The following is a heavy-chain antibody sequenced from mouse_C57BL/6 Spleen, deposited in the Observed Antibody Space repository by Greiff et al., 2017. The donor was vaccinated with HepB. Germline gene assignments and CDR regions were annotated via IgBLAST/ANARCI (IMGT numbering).Heavy chain of an antibody. CDR3: ARELRLLYYFDY. V-gene: IGHV3-6*01. D-gene: IGHD3-2*02. CDR2: ISYDGSN. Sequence: DVHLVESGPGLVKPSQSLSLTCSVTGYSITSGYYWNWIRQFPGNKLEWMGYISYDGSNNYNPSLKNRISITRDTSKKQFFLKLNSVTTEDTATYYCARELRLLYYFDYWGQGTTLTVSS. J-gene: IGHJ2*01. CDR1: GYSITSGYY.